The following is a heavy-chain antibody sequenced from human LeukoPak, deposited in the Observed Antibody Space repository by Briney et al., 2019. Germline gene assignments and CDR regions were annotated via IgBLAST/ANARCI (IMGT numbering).Heavy chain of an antibody. D-gene: IGHD6-19*01. Sequence: AMSWVRQAPGKGVEGGSAISGSGGSTNYALSVKGRFPISRDNSKNTLYLQMNSLRAEDTAVYYCAKDEFEKSRYSSGWYVYWGQGTLVTVSS. V-gene: IGHV3-23*01. J-gene: IGHJ4*02. CDR1: A. CDR2: ISGSGGST. CDR3: AKDEFEKSRYSSGWYVY.